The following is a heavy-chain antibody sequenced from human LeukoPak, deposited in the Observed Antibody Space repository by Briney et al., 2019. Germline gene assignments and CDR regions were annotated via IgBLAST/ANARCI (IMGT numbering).Heavy chain of an antibody. CDR1: GFTVSSTY. V-gene: IGHV3-30*03. J-gene: IGHJ4*02. Sequence: GGSLRLSCAASGFTVSSTYMSWVRQAPGKGLDWVTTISYDGSIQYYSDSVKGRFTISRDNSKNTLYLQMNSLKPEDTAMYYCARERGEGRTRNFDYWGQGTLVTVSS. D-gene: IGHD3-16*01. CDR2: ISYDGSIQ. CDR3: ARERGEGRTRNFDY.